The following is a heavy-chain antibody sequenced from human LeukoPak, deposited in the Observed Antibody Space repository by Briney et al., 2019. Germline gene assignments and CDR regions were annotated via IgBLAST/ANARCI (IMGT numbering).Heavy chain of an antibody. V-gene: IGHV1-2*02. CDR3: AGGITGGDY. CDR2: INPNSGGT. J-gene: IGHJ4*02. Sequence: GASVKVSRKASGYTFTGYYMHWVRQAPGQGLEWMGWINPNSGGTNYAQKFQGRVTVTRDTSINTAYMELSSLRSDDTALYYCAGGITGGDYWGQGTLVTVSS. CDR1: GYTFTGYY. D-gene: IGHD1-14*01.